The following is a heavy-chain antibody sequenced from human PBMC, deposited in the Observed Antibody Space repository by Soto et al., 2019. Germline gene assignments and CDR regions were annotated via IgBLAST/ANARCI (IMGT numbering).Heavy chain of an antibody. CDR1: GFTFGDSY. Sequence: PGGSLRLSCAGAGFTFGDSYMSWIRQAPGKGLEWLSYISPGSRYPAYADSVKGRFTISRDNAKRSLYLQMMSLTAEDTAIYYCVRGGGGGLFDPWGQGTMVTVSS. V-gene: IGHV3-11*06. D-gene: IGHD2-15*01. J-gene: IGHJ5*02. CDR2: ISPGSRYP. CDR3: VRGGGGGLFDP.